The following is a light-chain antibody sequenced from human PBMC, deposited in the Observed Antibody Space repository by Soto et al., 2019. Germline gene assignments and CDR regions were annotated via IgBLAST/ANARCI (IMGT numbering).Light chain of an antibody. CDR1: SSDVGAYNY. Sequence: QSVLTQPAPVSGSPGQSITISCTGTSSDVGAYNYVSWYQQHPGKAPKLMIYEVSNRPSGVSNRFSGSKSGNTASLTISGLQAEDEADYYCSSYTASSVWVFGGGTKLTVL. J-gene: IGLJ3*02. V-gene: IGLV2-14*01. CDR3: SSYTASSVWV. CDR2: EVS.